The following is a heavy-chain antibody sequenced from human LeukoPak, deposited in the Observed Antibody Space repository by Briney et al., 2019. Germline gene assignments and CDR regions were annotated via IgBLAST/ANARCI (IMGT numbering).Heavy chain of an antibody. Sequence: SETLSLTCLVSGGSISSHYWTWIRQPPGKGLEWIGYISYSGSTNYNPSLKSRVTISVDTSKNHFSLKLTSVTAADTAVYYCARDKVTVDGPRFDPWGQGTLVTVSS. D-gene: IGHD3-22*01. V-gene: IGHV4-59*11. J-gene: IGHJ5*02. CDR1: GGSISSHY. CDR2: ISYSGST. CDR3: ARDKVTVDGPRFDP.